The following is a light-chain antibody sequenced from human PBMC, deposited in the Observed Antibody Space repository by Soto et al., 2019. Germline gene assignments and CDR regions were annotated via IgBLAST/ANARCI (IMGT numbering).Light chain of an antibody. CDR2: NGS. J-gene: IGKJ4*01. V-gene: IGKV3D-20*01. CDR3: QQYGRTFPLS. CDR1: HSVTSSY. Sequence: IVLTQSPATLSLSPGERATLFCGASHSVTSSYLAWYQQKPGLAPRLIIYNGSTRPTGIPDRFSGAGSGTDYTLTISRLEPEDFAVYYYQQYGRTFPLSFGGGTKVE.